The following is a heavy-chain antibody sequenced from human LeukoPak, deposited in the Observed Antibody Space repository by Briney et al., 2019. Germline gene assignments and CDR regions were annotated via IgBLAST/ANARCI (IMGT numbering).Heavy chain of an antibody. J-gene: IGHJ4*02. D-gene: IGHD3-10*01. CDR3: ASIITMVRGVISG. V-gene: IGHV4-39*07. Sequence: SETLSLTCTVSGGSISSSSYYWGWIRQPPGKGLEWIGSIYYSGSTYYNPSLKSRVTISVDTSKNQSSLKLSSVTAADTAVYYCASIITMVRGVISGWGQGTLVTVSS. CDR2: IYYSGST. CDR1: GGSISSSSYY.